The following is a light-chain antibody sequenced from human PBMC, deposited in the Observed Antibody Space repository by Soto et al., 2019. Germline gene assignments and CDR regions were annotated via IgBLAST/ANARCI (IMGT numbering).Light chain of an antibody. CDR3: QERSNWTPLT. J-gene: IGKJ5*01. CDR2: DAY. V-gene: IGKV3-11*01. Sequence: DIVLRQSPATLSLSPGVRDTLSCRSSQSVSSYLAWYQQKPRQARRLRMYDAYYRATCRPARFSGRGSGTNFHHTFNYLSPEDFAVYYRQERSNWTPLTSGQGTRMEIK. CDR1: QSVSSY.